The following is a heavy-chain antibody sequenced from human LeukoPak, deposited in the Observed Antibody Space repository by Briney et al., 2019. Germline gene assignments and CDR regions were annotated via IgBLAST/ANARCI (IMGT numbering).Heavy chain of an antibody. J-gene: IGHJ5*02. V-gene: IGHV1-2*02. D-gene: IGHD1-26*01. Sequence: ASVKVSCKASGYTFTGYYMHWVRQAPGQGLEWMGWINPNSGGTDYAQKFQGRVTMTRDTSISTAYMELSRLRSDDTAVYYCARDPTPAGVGATYNWFDPWGQGTLVTVSS. CDR3: ARDPTPAGVGATYNWFDP. CDR1: GYTFTGYY. CDR2: INPNSGGT.